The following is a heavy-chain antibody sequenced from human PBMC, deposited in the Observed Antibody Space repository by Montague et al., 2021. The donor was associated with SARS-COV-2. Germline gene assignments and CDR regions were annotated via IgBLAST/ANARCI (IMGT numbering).Heavy chain of an antibody. J-gene: IGHJ6*02. CDR2: INHSANT. CDR3: ASGIYPSGSYYNRYYYGLNI. CDR1: GGSLSGYY. V-gene: IGHV4-34*01. D-gene: IGHD3-10*01. Sequence: SETLSLTCAVYGGSLSGYYWSWIRQPPEKGLEWIGEINHSANTKYNPSLKSPVTISIDTSKNQFSLKMTSVTAADTATYYCASGIYPSGSYYNRYYYGLNIWGQGTTVIVSS.